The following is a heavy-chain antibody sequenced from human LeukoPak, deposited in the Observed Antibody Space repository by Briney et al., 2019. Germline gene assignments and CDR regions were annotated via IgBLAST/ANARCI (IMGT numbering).Heavy chain of an antibody. Sequence: PSETLSLTCTVSGGSISSYYWSWIRQPPGKGLEWIGYIYYSGSTNYNPSLKSRVTISVDTSKNQFSLKLSSVTAADTAVYYCARDIRAQYSSSWYSDAFDIWGQGTMVTVSS. CDR3: ARDIRAQYSSSWYSDAFDI. V-gene: IGHV4-59*01. J-gene: IGHJ3*02. CDR1: GGSISSYY. D-gene: IGHD6-13*01. CDR2: IYYSGST.